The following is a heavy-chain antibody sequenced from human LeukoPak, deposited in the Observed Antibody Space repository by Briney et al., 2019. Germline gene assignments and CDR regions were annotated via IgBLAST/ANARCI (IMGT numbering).Heavy chain of an antibody. D-gene: IGHD3-10*01. CDR3: ARHQRWMVGGPPIPSFDY. Sequence: SETLSLTCTVPGGSINSSRYYWGWIRQPPGTGLEWIVCIYYSGITYYNTSLKSRVPISVDTSKNQFSLRLSSVTAADTGVFYGARHQRWMVGGPPIPSFDYWGQGTLVSVSS. J-gene: IGHJ4*02. CDR2: IYYSGIT. V-gene: IGHV4-39*01. CDR1: GGSINSSRYY.